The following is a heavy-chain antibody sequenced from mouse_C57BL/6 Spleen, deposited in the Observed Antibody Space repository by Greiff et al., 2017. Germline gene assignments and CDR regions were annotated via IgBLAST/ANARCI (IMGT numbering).Heavy chain of an antibody. CDR2: IDPSDSYT. CDR1: GYTFTSYW. CDR3: ARRNGYPYFDY. Sequence: QVQLQQPGAELVMPGASVKLSCKASGYTFTSYWMHWVKQRPGQGLEWIGEIDPSDSYTNYNQKFKGKSTLTVDKSSSTAYMQLSSLTSEDSAVYDCARRNGYPYFDYWGQGTTLTVSA. V-gene: IGHV1-69*01. D-gene: IGHD2-2*01. J-gene: IGHJ2*01.